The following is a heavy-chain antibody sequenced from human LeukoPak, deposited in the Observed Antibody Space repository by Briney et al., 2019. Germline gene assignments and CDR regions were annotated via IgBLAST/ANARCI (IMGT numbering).Heavy chain of an antibody. V-gene: IGHV3-33*01. CDR2: IWYDGSNK. J-gene: IGHJ4*02. CDR3: ARDYGSGIDC. Sequence: GGPLRLSCAASGLTFSSYGMHWVRQAPGMGLEWVALIWYDGSNKYYADSVKGRFTISRANSKSTLYLQMNSLRAEDAAVYYCARDYGSGIDCWGQGTLVTVYS. CDR1: GLTFSSYG. D-gene: IGHD3-10*01.